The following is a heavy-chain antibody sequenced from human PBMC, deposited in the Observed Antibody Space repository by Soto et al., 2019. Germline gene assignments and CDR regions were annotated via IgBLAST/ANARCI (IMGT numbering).Heavy chain of an antibody. Sequence: PSQTLSLTCAISGDSVSSTTAAWNWIRRSPSGGLEWLGRTFYRSKWNFDFGISVKSRISISPDTSKNEFSLQLKSVTPEDTAVYYCARAGVTLFTLVPHFDPWGQGTPATVSS. D-gene: IGHD3-9*01. CDR2: TFYRSKWNF. V-gene: IGHV6-1*01. CDR3: ARAGVTLFTLVPHFDP. CDR1: GDSVSSTTAA. J-gene: IGHJ5*02.